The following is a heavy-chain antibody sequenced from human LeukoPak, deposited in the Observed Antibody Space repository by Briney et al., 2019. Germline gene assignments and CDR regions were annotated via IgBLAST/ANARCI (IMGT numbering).Heavy chain of an antibody. CDR1: GGSFSGYY. J-gene: IGHJ4*02. CDR2: INHSGST. CDR3: AQYYYDSSGYYGLDY. V-gene: IGHV4-34*01. Sequence: SETVSLTCAVYGGSFSGYYWSWIRQPPGKGLEWIGEINHSGSTNYNPSLKSRVTISVDTSKNHFSLKLSSVTAADTAVYYCAQYYYDSSGYYGLDYWGQGTLVTGSS. D-gene: IGHD3-22*01.